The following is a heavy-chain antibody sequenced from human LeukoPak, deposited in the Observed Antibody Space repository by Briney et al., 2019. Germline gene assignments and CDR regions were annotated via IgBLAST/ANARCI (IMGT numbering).Heavy chain of an antibody. V-gene: IGHV3-48*03. CDR3: ARDATTEPGTVYMDV. Sequence: GGSLRLSCAASGFTFSDYEMNWVRQAPGKGLEWVLHISTSGSIIHYADSVKGRFTISRDNAKNSLYLQMNSLRAEDTALYFCARDATTEPGTVYMDVWGKGTTVTISS. CDR2: ISTSGSII. D-gene: IGHD6-13*01. J-gene: IGHJ6*03. CDR1: GFTFSDYE.